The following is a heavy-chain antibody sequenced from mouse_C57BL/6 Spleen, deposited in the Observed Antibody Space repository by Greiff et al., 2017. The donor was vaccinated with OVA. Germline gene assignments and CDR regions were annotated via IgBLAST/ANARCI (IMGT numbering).Heavy chain of an antibody. J-gene: IGHJ2*01. D-gene: IGHD1-1*01. V-gene: IGHV2-9-1*01. Sequence: VNVVESGPGLVAPSQSLSITCTVSGFSLTSYAISWVRQPPGKGLEWLGVIWTGGGTNYNSALKSRLSISKDNSKSQVFLKMNSLQTDDTARYYCARSNYYGSSPFDYWGQGTTLTVSS. CDR1: GFSLTSYA. CDR2: IWTGGGT. CDR3: ARSNYYGSSPFDY.